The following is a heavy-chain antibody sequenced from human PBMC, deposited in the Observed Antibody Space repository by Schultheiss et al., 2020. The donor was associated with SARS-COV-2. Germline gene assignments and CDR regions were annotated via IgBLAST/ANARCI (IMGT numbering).Heavy chain of an antibody. CDR1: GFTFSYYA. V-gene: IGHV3-30*04. Sequence: GGSLRLSCAASGFTFSYYAIHWVRQAPGKGLEWVALISNDGSNQYYAGSVKGRFTISRDNSKDTLYLQMNSLRTEDTAVYFCARDSQRGVGAAGYWGQGTLVTVSS. CDR2: ISNDGSNQ. J-gene: IGHJ4*02. CDR3: ARDSQRGVGAAGY. D-gene: IGHD1-26*01.